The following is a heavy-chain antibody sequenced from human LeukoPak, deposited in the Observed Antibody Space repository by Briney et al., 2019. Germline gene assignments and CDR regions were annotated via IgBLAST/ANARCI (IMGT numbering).Heavy chain of an antibody. CDR2: IYYGGST. Sequence: KPSETLSLTCTVSGGSISSSRYYWGWIRQPPGKGLEWIGSIYYGGSTNYNPSLKSRVTVSVDASKSQFSLKLTSVTAADTAVYFCARDSGIGVDLFYFDFWGQGTLVTVSS. D-gene: IGHD6-19*01. J-gene: IGHJ4*02. V-gene: IGHV4-39*02. CDR3: ARDSGIGVDLFYFDF. CDR1: GGSISSSRYY.